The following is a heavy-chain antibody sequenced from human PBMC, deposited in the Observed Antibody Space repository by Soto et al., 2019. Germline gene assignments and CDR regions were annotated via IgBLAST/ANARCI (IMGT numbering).Heavy chain of an antibody. CDR2: IRSKAHRYAT. D-gene: IGHD3-10*01. V-gene: IGHV3-73*01. CDR1: GFTFSGSA. CDR3: TNGEGLDAFDI. Sequence: EVQLVESGGGLVQPGGSLKLSCAASGFTFSGSAMHWVRQASGKGLEWVGRIRSKAHRYATAYAASVKGRFTISRDDSKNTAYLQMNSLKTEDTAVDYCTNGEGLDAFDIWGQGTMVTVSS. J-gene: IGHJ3*02.